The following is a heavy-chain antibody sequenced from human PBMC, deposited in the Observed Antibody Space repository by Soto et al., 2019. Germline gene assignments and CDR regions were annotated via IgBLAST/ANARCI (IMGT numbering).Heavy chain of an antibody. CDR2: ISSSRSTI. J-gene: IGHJ4*01. Sequence: PGGSLRLSCAASGFTFSGYNMNWVRQAPGKGLEWVSYISSSRSTIYYADSVKGRFTISRDNAKNSLYLQMNGLRDEDTAVYYCSRDRNDFWSGYFDDWRHGTLVPAPQ. CDR3: SRDRNDFWSGYFDD. V-gene: IGHV3-48*02. D-gene: IGHD3-3*01. CDR1: GFTFSGYN.